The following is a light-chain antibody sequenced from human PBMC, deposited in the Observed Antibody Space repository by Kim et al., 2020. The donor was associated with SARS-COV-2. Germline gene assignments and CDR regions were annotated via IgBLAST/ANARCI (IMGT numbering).Light chain of an antibody. CDR3: QQRSNWPPLT. Sequence: SPGERATLSCRASQSVSSCLAWYQQKPGQAPRLLIYDASNRATGIPARFSGSGSGTDFTLTISSLEPEDFAVYYCQQRSNWPPLTFGGGTKVEIK. CDR2: DAS. V-gene: IGKV3-11*01. J-gene: IGKJ4*01. CDR1: QSVSSC.